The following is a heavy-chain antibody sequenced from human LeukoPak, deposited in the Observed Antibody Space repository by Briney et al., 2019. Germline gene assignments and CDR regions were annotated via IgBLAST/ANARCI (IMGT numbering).Heavy chain of an antibody. CDR2: ISSSSSYI. CDR1: GFTFSSYS. D-gene: IGHD4-17*01. J-gene: IGHJ3*02. Sequence: PGGSLRLSCAASGFTFSSYSMNWVRQAPGKGLEWVSSISSSSSYIYYADSAKGRFTISRDNAKNSLYLQMNSLRAEDTAVYYCAREGLTVAFDIWGQGTMVTVSS. V-gene: IGHV3-21*01. CDR3: AREGLTVAFDI.